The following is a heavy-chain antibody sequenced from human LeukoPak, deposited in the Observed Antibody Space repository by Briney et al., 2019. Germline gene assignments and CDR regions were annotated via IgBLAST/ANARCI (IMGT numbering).Heavy chain of an antibody. D-gene: IGHD3-10*01. CDR1: GLTFSSYA. CDR2: ISASGGST. J-gene: IGHJ4*02. CDR3: AKDMEGSVADYFDY. Sequence: GGSLRLSCAASGLTFSSYAMNWVRQAPGKGLEWVSTISASGGSTYYADSVKGRFTISRDNSKSTLYLQMNSLRADDTAVYYCAKDMEGSVADYFDYWGQGTLVTVSS. V-gene: IGHV3-23*01.